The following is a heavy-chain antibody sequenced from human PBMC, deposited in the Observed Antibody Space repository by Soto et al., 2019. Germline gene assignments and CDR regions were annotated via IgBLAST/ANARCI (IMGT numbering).Heavy chain of an antibody. D-gene: IGHD1-26*01. Sequence: QVQLVESGGGVVQPGRSLRRSCAAAGCTCSSYGLHWVRQAPGTGLEWVAVISYDGRNKYYADSVKGRFTIFRDHYKNTLYLQMNSLRAEDTAVYYCSKDQSGSYFDYWGQGTLVTVSS. J-gene: IGHJ4*02. CDR1: GCTCSSYG. CDR3: SKDQSGSYFDY. CDR2: ISYDGRNK. V-gene: IGHV3-30*18.